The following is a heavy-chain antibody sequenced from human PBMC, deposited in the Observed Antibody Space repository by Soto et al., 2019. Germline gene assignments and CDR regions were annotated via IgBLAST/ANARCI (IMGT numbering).Heavy chain of an antibody. V-gene: IGHV4-4*02. CDR3: ARDGYTLTPNYYYGMDV. Sequence: SETLSLTSAVSGGSISSAHWWNLVRQPPGKGLEWIGEISYSGTTNYNPSLKSRVTISLDKSKNQFSLRLTSVTAADTAVYYCARDGYTLTPNYYYGMDVWGQGTTVTVSS. D-gene: IGHD4-4*01. CDR2: ISYSGTT. J-gene: IGHJ6*02. CDR1: GGSISSAHW.